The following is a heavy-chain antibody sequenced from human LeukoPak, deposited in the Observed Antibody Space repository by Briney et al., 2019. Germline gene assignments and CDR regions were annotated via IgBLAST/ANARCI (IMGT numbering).Heavy chain of an antibody. D-gene: IGHD6-13*01. J-gene: IGHJ4*02. CDR3: ARAREAPGNVYSDY. V-gene: IGHV3-7*01. CDR1: GFTFSRLW. CDR2: INQDGREK. Sequence: PGGSLTLSCAASGFTFSRLWMSWVRQAPGKGLEWVANINQDGREKYYGDSVKGRFTMSRDNAKNSLYLQMSSLRAEDTAVYYCARAREAPGNVYSDYWGQGALVTVSS.